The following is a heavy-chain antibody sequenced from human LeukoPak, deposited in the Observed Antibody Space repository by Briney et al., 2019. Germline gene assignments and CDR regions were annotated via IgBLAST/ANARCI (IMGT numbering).Heavy chain of an antibody. CDR1: GYTFTSYY. D-gene: IGHD3-22*01. CDR3: ARVSSGYSLDY. J-gene: IGHJ4*02. Sequence: ASVKVSCKASGYTFTSYYINWVRQAPGQGLEWMGIINPSGGSTNYAQKFQGRVTMTRDTSTSTVYMDLSSLRSEDTAVYYCARVSSGYSLDYWGQGTLVTVSS. V-gene: IGHV1-46*01. CDR2: INPSGGST.